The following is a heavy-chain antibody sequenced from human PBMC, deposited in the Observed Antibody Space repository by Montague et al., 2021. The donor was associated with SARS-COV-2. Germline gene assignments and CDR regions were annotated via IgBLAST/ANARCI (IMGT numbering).Heavy chain of an antibody. CDR1: GGSISSYY. J-gene: IGHJ4*02. CDR3: ARVFPRWLQFDPYFDY. Sequence: ETLSLTCTVSGGSISSYYWSWIRQPPGKGLEWNGYIYYSGSTNYNPSLKSLVTISVDTSKNQFSLKLSSVTAADTAVYYCARVFPRWLQFDPYFDYWGQGTLVTVSS. D-gene: IGHD5-24*01. CDR2: IYYSGST. V-gene: IGHV4-59*01.